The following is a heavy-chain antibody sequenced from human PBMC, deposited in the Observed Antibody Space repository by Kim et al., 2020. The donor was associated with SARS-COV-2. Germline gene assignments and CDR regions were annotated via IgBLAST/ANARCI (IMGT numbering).Heavy chain of an antibody. CDR1: GYTFSSYG. J-gene: IGHJ6*02. CDR3: ARGLAQGSLSIRSERYGMDV. V-gene: IGHV1-18*01. Sequence: ASVKVSCKASGYTFSSYGISWVRQAPGQGLEWMGWISAYNGHTNYAQKPQGRVTMTTDTSTSTAYMELRSLRSDDPAVYYCARGLAQGSLSIRSERYGMDVCGQGTTVTVSS. D-gene: IGHD5-12*01. CDR2: ISAYNGHT.